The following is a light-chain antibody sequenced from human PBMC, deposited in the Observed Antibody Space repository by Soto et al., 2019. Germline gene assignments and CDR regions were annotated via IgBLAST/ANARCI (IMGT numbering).Light chain of an antibody. Sequence: VLTQSPGTPSLSPGERATLSCRASQSVSSSYLAWYQQKPGQAPRLLIYGASSRATVIPDRFSGSGSGTDFTLTISRLEPEDFAVYYCQQYGSSPSWTFGQGTKVDIK. CDR3: QQYGSSPSWT. V-gene: IGKV3-20*01. J-gene: IGKJ1*01. CDR2: GAS. CDR1: QSVSSSY.